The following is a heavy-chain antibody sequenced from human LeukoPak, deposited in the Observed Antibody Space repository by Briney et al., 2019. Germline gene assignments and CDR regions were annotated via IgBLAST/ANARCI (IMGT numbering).Heavy chain of an antibody. Sequence: PGGSLRLSCAASGFTFSRHWMDWVRQAPGKGLEWVANIKEDGSVRQYVDSVKGRFTISRDNAKNSLYLQMNSLRAEDTAVYYCLAESSTSYGGYWGQGTLVTVSS. CDR2: IKEDGSVR. D-gene: IGHD6-6*01. V-gene: IGHV3-7*01. CDR3: LAESSTSYGGY. J-gene: IGHJ4*02. CDR1: GFTFSRHW.